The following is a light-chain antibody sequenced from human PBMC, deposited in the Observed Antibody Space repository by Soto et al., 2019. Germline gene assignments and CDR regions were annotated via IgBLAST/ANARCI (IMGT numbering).Light chain of an antibody. CDR2: GAS. Sequence: EIVMTQSPATLSVSPGERATLSCRASQSVSSTIAWYQQKPGQAPRLLIYGASTRATGIPARFSGSGSGTEFTLTISSLQSEDFAVYYCQQYGSSPLFGPGTKVDIK. J-gene: IGKJ3*01. CDR3: QQYGSSPL. V-gene: IGKV3-15*01. CDR1: QSVSST.